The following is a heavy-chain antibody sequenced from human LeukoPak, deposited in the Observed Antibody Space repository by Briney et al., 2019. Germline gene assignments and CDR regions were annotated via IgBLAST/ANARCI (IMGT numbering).Heavy chain of an antibody. D-gene: IGHD3-22*01. V-gene: IGHV3-48*03. CDR2: ISSSGSTI. CDR1: GFTFSSYE. Sequence: GGSLRLSCAASGFTFSSYEMNWVRQAPGKGLEWVSYISSSGSTIYYADSVKGRFTISRDNAKNSLYMQMNSLRAEDTAVYYCARDLGFGYYDSSGPEDYFDYWGQGTLVTVSS. CDR3: ARDLGFGYYDSSGPEDYFDY. J-gene: IGHJ4*02.